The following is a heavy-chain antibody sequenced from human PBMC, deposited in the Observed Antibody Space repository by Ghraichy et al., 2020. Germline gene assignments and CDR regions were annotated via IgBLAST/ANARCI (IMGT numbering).Heavy chain of an antibody. Sequence: GGSLRLSCAASGFTFSSCAMAWVRQAPGKGLEWVTLIAVSDDFTYYADSVKGRFTISRDNSKKMLFLQMNSLRAEDTAVYFCAKARCSGYRSDYMYYWGQGTLVSVS. V-gene: IGHV3-23*01. CDR3: AKARCSGYRSDYMYY. CDR2: IAVSDDFT. J-gene: IGHJ4*02. CDR1: GFTFSSCA. D-gene: IGHD5-12*01.